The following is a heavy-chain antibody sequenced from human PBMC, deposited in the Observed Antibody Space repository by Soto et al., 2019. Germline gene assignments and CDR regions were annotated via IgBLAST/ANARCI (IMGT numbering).Heavy chain of an antibody. Sequence: ASVKVSCKASGYTFTSYGISWVRQAPGQGLEWMGWISAYNGNTNYAQKLQGRVTMTTDTSTSTAYMELRSLRSDDTAVYYCARDYYYDSSGYYLPRPPFDYWGQGTLVTVSS. CDR2: ISAYNGNT. V-gene: IGHV1-18*01. J-gene: IGHJ4*02. CDR1: GYTFTSYG. D-gene: IGHD3-22*01. CDR3: ARDYYYDSSGYYLPRPPFDY.